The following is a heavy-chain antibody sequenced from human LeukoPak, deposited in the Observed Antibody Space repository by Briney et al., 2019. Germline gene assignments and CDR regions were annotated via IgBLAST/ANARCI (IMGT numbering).Heavy chain of an antibody. Sequence: SETLSLTCTVSDGSISSSSYYWGWIRQPPGKGLEWIGNIYYSGSTYYKSSLRSRVTMSLDTSKNQFSLKLSSVTAADTAVYYCARIEDVTRGYNHAYYFDYWGQGTLVTVSS. CDR3: ARIEDVTRGYNHAYYFDY. J-gene: IGHJ4*02. V-gene: IGHV4-39*01. CDR1: DGSISSSSYY. CDR2: IYYSGST. D-gene: IGHD5-18*01.